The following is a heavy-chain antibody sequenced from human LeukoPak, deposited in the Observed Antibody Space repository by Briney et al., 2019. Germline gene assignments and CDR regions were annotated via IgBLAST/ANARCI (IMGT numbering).Heavy chain of an antibody. CDR3: ARNSGYDLLAFDY. J-gene: IGHJ4*02. V-gene: IGHV1-2*02. CDR1: GYTFTGYY. D-gene: IGHD5-12*01. Sequence: ASVKVSCKASGYTFTGYYMHWVRQAPGQGLEWMGWINPNSGGTNYAQKFQGRVTMTRDTSISTAYMELSRLRSDDTAVYYCARNSGYDLLAFDYWGQGTLATVSS. CDR2: INPNSGGT.